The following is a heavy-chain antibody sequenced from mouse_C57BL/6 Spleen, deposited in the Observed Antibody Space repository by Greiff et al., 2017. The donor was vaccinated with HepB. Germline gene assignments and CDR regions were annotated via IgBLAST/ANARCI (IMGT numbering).Heavy chain of an antibody. CDR1: GFTFSSYA. CDR2: ISDGGSYT. J-gene: IGHJ1*03. D-gene: IGHD1-1*01. CDR3: AREGITTVVATRYFDV. V-gene: IGHV5-4*01. Sequence: EVMLVESGGGLVKPGGSLKLSCAASGFTFSSYAMSWVRQTPEKRLEWVATISDGGSYTYYPDNVKGRFTISRDNAKNNLYLQMSHLKSEDTAMYYCAREGITTVVATRYFDVWGTGTTVTVSS.